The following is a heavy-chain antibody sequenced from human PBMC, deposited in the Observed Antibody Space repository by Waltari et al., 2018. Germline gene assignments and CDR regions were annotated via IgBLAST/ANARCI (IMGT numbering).Heavy chain of an antibody. V-gene: IGHV3-53*01. Sequence: VSVIYSGGSTYYADSVKGRFTISRDNSKNTLYLQMNSLRAEDTAVYYCARYSQLAPGYYGMDVWGQGTTVTVSS. CDR3: ARYSQLAPGYYGMDV. D-gene: IGHD1-1*01. CDR2: IYSGGST. J-gene: IGHJ6*02.